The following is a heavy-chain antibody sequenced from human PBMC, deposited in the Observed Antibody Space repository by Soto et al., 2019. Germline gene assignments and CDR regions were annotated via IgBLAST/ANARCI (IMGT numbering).Heavy chain of an antibody. V-gene: IGHV4-59*02. CDR1: GGSVSSYY. CDR2: IYYSGST. D-gene: IGHD6-19*01. CDR3: VLYSSGWSGDHYYYGMDV. Sequence: QVQLQESGPGLVKPSETLSLTCTVSGGSVSSYYWSWIRQPPGKGLEWIGDIYYSGSTNYNPSLKSRVTISVDTSKNQFSLKLRSVTAADTAVYYCVLYSSGWSGDHYYYGMDVWGQGTTVTVSS. J-gene: IGHJ6*02.